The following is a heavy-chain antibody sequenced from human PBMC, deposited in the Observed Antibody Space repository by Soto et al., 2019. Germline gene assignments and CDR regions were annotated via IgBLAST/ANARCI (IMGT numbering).Heavy chain of an antibody. CDR3: ARFSGGSYNTYYFYYGMDV. J-gene: IGHJ6*02. CDR2: ISAYNGNT. V-gene: IGHV1-18*04. D-gene: IGHD2-15*01. Sequence: ASVKVSCKASGYTFTSYGISWVRQAPGQGLDWMGWISAYNGNTKYAQDLQGRVTMTTDTSTSTAYMELRSLRSDDTAMNYCARFSGGSYNTYYFYYGMDVWGQGTTVTVSS. CDR1: GYTFTSYG.